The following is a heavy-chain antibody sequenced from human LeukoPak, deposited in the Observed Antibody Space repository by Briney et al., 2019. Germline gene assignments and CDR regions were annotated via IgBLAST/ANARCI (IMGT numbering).Heavy chain of an antibody. Sequence: PGGSLRLSCAASGFIFSDYYMNWIRQAPGKGLEWVSYITTSGSTIDYAESVKGRFTVSRDNAKNSLYLQMNSLRADDTAVYYCAKNAVAVAGTADYWGQGTLVTVSS. D-gene: IGHD6-19*01. CDR1: GFIFSDYY. J-gene: IGHJ4*02. CDR2: ITTSGSTI. V-gene: IGHV3-11*04. CDR3: AKNAVAVAGTADY.